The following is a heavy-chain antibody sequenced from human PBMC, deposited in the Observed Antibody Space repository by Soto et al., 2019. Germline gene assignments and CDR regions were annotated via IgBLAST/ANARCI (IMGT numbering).Heavy chain of an antibody. V-gene: IGHV6-1*01. D-gene: IGHD2-15*01. Sequence: QVQLQQSGPGLVRPSQTLSLTCAISGDSVSSNSAAWNWIRQSPSRGLEWLGRTYYRSKWLNDYAISVRSRVTVSPHTSKNQFSLQLNSVTPDDTAVYYCARDLLGSAVRGFDYWGQGTLVTVSS. CDR2: TYYRSKWLN. J-gene: IGHJ4*02. CDR3: ARDLLGSAVRGFDY. CDR1: GDSVSSNSAA.